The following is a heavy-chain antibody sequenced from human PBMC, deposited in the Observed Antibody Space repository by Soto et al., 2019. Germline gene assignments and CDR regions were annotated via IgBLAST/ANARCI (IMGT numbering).Heavy chain of an antibody. V-gene: IGHV1-69*02. Sequence: QVQLVQSGAEVKKPGSSVKVSCKASGGTFSSNIISWVRQAPGQGLEWMGRIIPTVGMANCAQKFQGRVTISADKFTNTAYMELSSLRSEDSAVFFCASRVLGYSRSWSTFEIWGQGTMVIVSS. J-gene: IGHJ3*02. CDR2: IIPTVGMA. D-gene: IGHD6-13*01. CDR3: ASRVLGYSRSWSTFEI. CDR1: GGTFSSNI.